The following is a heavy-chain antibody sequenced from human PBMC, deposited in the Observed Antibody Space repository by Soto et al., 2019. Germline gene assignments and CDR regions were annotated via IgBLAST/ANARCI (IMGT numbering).Heavy chain of an antibody. J-gene: IGHJ4*02. CDR2: IYYSGST. CDR3: ARGTLV. CDR1: GGSISSYY. D-gene: IGHD2-2*01. V-gene: IGHV4-59*12. Sequence: SETLSLTCTVSGGSISSYYWSWIRQPPGKGLEWIGYIYYSGSTMYNPSLKSRVNISVDTSTKQFSLKLSSVTAADTAMYYCARGTLVWGQGTLVTVSS.